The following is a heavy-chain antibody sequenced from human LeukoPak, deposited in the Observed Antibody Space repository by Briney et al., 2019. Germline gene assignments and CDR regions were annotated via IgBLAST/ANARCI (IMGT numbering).Heavy chain of an antibody. V-gene: IGHV4-59*01. J-gene: IGHJ3*02. D-gene: IGHD4-23*01. CDR2: IYNSGRT. CDR3: ARYDSGNSNDAFDI. CDR1: GGSISSYY. Sequence: RSSETLSLTCIVSGGSISSYYWSWIRQPPGKGLEWIGYIYNSGRTNYNPSLKSRVTISVDTSKNQFSLKLSSATAADTAVYYCARYDSGNSNDAFDIWGQGTMVTVSS.